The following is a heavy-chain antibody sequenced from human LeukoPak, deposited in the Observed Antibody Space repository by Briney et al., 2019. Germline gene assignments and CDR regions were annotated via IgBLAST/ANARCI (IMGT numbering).Heavy chain of an antibody. CDR1: GGSISSHY. V-gene: IGHV4-4*09. Sequence: SETLSLTCTVSGGSISSHYWSWIRQPPGKGLEWIGYIYTSGSTNYNPSLKSRVTISVDTSKNQFSLKLSSVTAADTAVYYCARYSSSWYGSYYYYMDVWGKGTTVTVSS. CDR3: ARYSSSWYGSYYYYMDV. CDR2: IYTSGST. D-gene: IGHD6-13*01. J-gene: IGHJ6*03.